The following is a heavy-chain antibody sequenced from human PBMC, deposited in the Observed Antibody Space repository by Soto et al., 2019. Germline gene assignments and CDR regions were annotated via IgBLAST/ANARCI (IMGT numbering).Heavy chain of an antibody. V-gene: IGHV3-30*18. D-gene: IGHD7-27*01. J-gene: IGHJ4*02. CDR3: AKVDSWGSADY. Sequence: GGSLRLSCAASGFTFSSYGMHWVRQAPGKGLEWVAVISYDGSNKYYADSAKGRFTISRDNSKNTLYLQMNSLRAEDTAVYYCAKVDSWGSADYWGQGTLVTVSS. CDR2: ISYDGSNK. CDR1: GFTFSSYG.